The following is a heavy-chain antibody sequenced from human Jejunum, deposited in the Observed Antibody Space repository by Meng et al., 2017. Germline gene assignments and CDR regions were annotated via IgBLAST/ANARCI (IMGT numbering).Heavy chain of an antibody. CDR1: GFSLSTSGVG. Sequence: ITFQESGPTLVQPTQTLTLTCTFSGFSLSTSGVGVGWIRQPPGKALECLALIYWDDDKRYNPSLKNRLTITKDTSKNQVVLTMTNMDPVDTATYYCAHRLAYSTNYNVGWFDPWGQGTLVTVSS. V-gene: IGHV2-5*02. CDR2: IYWDDDK. D-gene: IGHD6-13*01. J-gene: IGHJ5*02. CDR3: AHRLAYSTNYNVGWFDP.